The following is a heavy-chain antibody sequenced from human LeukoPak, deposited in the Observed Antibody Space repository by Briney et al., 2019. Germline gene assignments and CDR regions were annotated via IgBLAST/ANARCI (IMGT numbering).Heavy chain of an antibody. J-gene: IGHJ4*02. V-gene: IGHV3-23*01. CDR1: GFTFGDYG. CDR3: ARVSSGSYRQFDY. CDR2: ISGSGGST. D-gene: IGHD1-26*01. Sequence: GGSLRLSCTTSGFTFGDYGMSWVRQAPGKGLEWVSAISGSGGSTYYADSVKGRFTISRDNSKNTLYLQMNSLRAEDTAVYYCARVSSGSYRQFDYWGQGTLVTVSS.